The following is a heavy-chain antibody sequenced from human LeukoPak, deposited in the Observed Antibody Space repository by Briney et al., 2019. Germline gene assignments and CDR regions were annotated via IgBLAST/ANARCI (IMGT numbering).Heavy chain of an antibody. CDR3: AKDPGVLVAGYHYYGMDV. CDR2: ISGSGGST. Sequence: GGSLRLSCAASVFTFSRYAMSSFRQAPGKGLEWVSAISGSGGSTYYADSVRGGSTISRDNSKNTLYLQMNSLRAEDTAVYYCAKDPGVLVAGYHYYGMDVWGQGTTVTVSS. D-gene: IGHD6-19*01. CDR1: VFTFSRYA. J-gene: IGHJ6*02. V-gene: IGHV3-23*01.